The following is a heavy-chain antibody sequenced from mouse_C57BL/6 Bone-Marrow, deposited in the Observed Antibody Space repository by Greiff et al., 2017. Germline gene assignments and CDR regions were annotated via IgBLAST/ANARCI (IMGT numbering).Heavy chain of an antibody. CDR2: IDPETGGT. CDR3: TQGAMDY. V-gene: IGHV1-15*01. CDR1: GYTFTDYE. J-gene: IGHJ4*01. Sequence: VNVVESGAELVRPGASVTLSCKASGYTFTDYEMHWVKQTPVHGLEWIGAIDPETGGTAYNQKFKGKAILTADKSSSTAYMELRSLTSEDSAVYYCTQGAMDYWGQGTSVTVSS.